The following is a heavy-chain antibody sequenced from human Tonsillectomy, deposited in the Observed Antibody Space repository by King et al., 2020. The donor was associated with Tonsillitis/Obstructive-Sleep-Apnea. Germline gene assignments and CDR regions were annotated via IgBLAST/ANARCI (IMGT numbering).Heavy chain of an antibody. D-gene: IGHD6-13*01. Sequence: VQLQQWGAGLLKPSETLSLTCAVYGGSFSGFYWTWIRQPPGKGLDWIVEMNHSGITYYNPSLKSRFSISVDTSKSHFSLNLRSLTDADTAIYYCARGAAPGTVDYWGQGALVTVSS. J-gene: IGHJ4*02. V-gene: IGHV4-34*01. CDR1: GGSFSGFY. CDR3: ARGAAPGTVDY. CDR2: MNHSGIT.